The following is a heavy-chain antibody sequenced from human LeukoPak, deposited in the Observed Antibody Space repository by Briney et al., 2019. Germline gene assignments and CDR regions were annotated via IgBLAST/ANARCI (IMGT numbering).Heavy chain of an antibody. D-gene: IGHD1/OR15-1a*01. V-gene: IGHV3-66*01. CDR2: IYSGGST. J-gene: IGHJ4*02. Sequence: PGGSLRLSCEASGLTVSTNYMSWVRQAPGKGLEWVSVIYSGGSTHYADSVKGRFSISRDNSKNTLYLQMDRLRADDTAVYYCARDGTTDYWGQGTLVTVSS. CDR3: ARDGTTDY. CDR1: GLTVSTNY.